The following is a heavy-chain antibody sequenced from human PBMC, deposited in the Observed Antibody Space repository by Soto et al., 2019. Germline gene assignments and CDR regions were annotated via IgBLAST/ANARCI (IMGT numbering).Heavy chain of an antibody. CDR2: ISGSGGST. CDR1: GFTFSSYA. J-gene: IGHJ6*02. V-gene: IGHV3-23*01. Sequence: GGSLRLSCAASGFTFSSYAMSWVRQAPGKVLEWVSAISGSGGSTYYADSVKGRFTISRDNSKNTLYLEMNSLSAEDTAVYYCAKPDCSSTSCYYYYYGMDVWGQGTTVTVSS. CDR3: AKPDCSSTSCYYYYYGMDV. D-gene: IGHD2-2*01.